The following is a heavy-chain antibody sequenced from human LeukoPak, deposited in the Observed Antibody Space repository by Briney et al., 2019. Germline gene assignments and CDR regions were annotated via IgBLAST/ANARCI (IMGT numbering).Heavy chain of an antibody. V-gene: IGHV4-4*07. CDR2: IYASGSA. D-gene: IGHD3-22*01. CDR1: GGSISTYY. J-gene: IGHJ4*02. Sequence: PSETLSLTCTVSGGSISTYYWNWIRQSAGKGLELVGRIYASGSANYNPSLKNRLTMSIDTSKNQFSLKLTSVTAADTAVYYCARGMIVVVGPNDYWGQGTLVTVSS. CDR3: ARGMIVVVGPNDY.